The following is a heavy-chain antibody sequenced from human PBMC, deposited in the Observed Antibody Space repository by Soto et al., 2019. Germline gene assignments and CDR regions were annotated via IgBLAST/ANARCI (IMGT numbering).Heavy chain of an antibody. CDR2: ISAYNGNT. Sequence: ASVKVSCKASGYTLTTYGVSWVRQAPGQGLEWMGWISAYNGNTNYAQKLQGRVSMTTDTSTSTAYMELRSLRPDDTAVYYCARTLHCTSTSCADYFDYWGQGTLVTVSS. V-gene: IGHV1-18*04. CDR1: GYTLTTYG. D-gene: IGHD2-2*01. J-gene: IGHJ4*02. CDR3: ARTLHCTSTSCADYFDY.